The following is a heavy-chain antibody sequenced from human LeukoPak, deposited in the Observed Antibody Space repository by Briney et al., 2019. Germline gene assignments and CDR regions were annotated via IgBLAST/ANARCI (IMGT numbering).Heavy chain of an antibody. D-gene: IGHD3-16*02. CDR2: IKQDGSEK. Sequence: PGGSLRLSCAASGFTFSTYWMSWVRQAPGKGLEWVANIKQDGSEKYYVDSVKGRFTISRDNAKDSLYLQTNSLRAEDTAVYYCARGVAVITFGGVIAEAAFDIWGQGTMVTVSS. CDR1: GFTFSTYW. V-gene: IGHV3-7*04. J-gene: IGHJ3*02. CDR3: ARGVAVITFGGVIAEAAFDI.